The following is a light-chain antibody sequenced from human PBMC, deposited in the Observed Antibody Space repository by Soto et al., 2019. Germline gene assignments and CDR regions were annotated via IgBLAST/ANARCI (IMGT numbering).Light chain of an antibody. CDR2: DAS. CDR3: QQYENLPLT. V-gene: IGKV1-33*01. Sequence: DLQMPHSPSSLSASVGARLNITCQASQDITNYLNWYQHKPGKAPQLLIYDASSLETGAPPRFSGSGAGTEDALTISSRQHEGTATYYCQQYENLPLTFGGGTKVDIK. J-gene: IGKJ4*01. CDR1: QDITNY.